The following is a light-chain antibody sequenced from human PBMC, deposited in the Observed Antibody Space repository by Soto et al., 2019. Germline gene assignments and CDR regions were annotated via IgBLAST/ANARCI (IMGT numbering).Light chain of an antibody. J-gene: IGLJ2*01. CDR3: SSYTSSNTVV. CDR1: SSDVGGYNY. Sequence: QSALTQPASVPGSPGQSITISCTGTSSDVGGYNYVSWYQHHPGKAPKLMIYEVSNRPSGISNRFSGSKSGNTASLTISGLQAEDEADYSCSSYTSSNTVVFGGGTQLTVL. V-gene: IGLV2-14*01. CDR2: EVS.